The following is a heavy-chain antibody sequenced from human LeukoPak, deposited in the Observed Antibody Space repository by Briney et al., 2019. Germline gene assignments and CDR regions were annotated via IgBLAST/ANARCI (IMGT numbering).Heavy chain of an antibody. V-gene: IGHV3-15*01. CDR3: TTERLLRYFDY. Sequence: GGSLRLSCAASGFTFSNAWMSWLRQAPGKGLEWVGRIKSKTDGGTTDYAAPVKGRFTISRDDSKNTLYLQMNSLKTEDTAVYYCTTERLLRYFDYWGQGTLVTVSS. CDR2: IKSKTDGGTT. J-gene: IGHJ4*02. D-gene: IGHD3-9*01. CDR1: GFTFSNAW.